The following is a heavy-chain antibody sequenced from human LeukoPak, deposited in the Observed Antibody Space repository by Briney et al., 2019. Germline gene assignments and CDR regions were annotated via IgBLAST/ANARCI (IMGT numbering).Heavy chain of an antibody. CDR2: IYYSGST. CDR3: ARVGDMDV. V-gene: IGHV4-59*01. Sequence: SETLSLTCTVSGGSISSYYWSWIRQPPGKGLEWIGYIYYSGSTNYNPSLKSRVTISVETTNHQISLKLSSVTAADTAVYCCARVGDMDVWGKGTTVTVSS. CDR1: GGSISSYY. J-gene: IGHJ6*03.